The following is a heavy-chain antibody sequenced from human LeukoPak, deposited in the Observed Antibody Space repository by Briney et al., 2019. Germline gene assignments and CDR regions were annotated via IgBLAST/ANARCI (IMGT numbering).Heavy chain of an antibody. D-gene: IGHD1-26*01. CDR2: FDPEDSET. J-gene: IGHJ4*02. CDR1: GYTLTELS. Sequence: ASVKVSCKVSGYTLTELSMHWVRQAPGKGLEWMGGFDPEDSETIYAQKFQGRVTMTEDTSTDTAYMELSSLRSEDTAVYYCATVWDSGSLYYFDYWGQGTLVTVSS. V-gene: IGHV1-24*01. CDR3: ATVWDSGSLYYFDY.